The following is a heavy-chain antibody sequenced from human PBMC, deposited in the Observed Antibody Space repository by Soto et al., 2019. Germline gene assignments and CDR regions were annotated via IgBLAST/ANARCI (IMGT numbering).Heavy chain of an antibody. CDR1: GFTFDDYT. CDR3: AKDMEALLDCTNGVCYTGPFDY. D-gene: IGHD2-8*01. V-gene: IGHV3-43*01. CDR2: ISWDGGST. J-gene: IGHJ4*02. Sequence: GGSLRLSCAASGFTFDDYTMHWVRQAPGKGLEWVSLISWDGGSTYYADSVKGRFTISRDNSKNSLYLQMNSLRTEDTALYYCAKDMEALLDCTNGVCYTGPFDYWGQGTLVTVSS.